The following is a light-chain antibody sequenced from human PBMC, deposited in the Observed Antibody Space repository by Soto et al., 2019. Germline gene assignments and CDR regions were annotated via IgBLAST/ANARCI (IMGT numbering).Light chain of an antibody. Sequence: QSVLTQPASVSGSPGQSITISCTGSSSDVGGYNFVSWYQHHPGTPPKLIIYEVIHRPSGVSNRFSGSKSANKASLTISGLQVEDEADYLCSSYSSTTTREVFGTGTKVTVL. CDR2: EVI. J-gene: IGLJ1*01. V-gene: IGLV2-14*01. CDR1: SSDVGGYNF. CDR3: SSYSSTTTREV.